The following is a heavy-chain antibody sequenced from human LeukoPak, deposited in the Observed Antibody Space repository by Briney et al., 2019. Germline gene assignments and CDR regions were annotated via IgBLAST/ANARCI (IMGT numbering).Heavy chain of an antibody. CDR2: ISSSGSTI. V-gene: IGHV3-11*01. CDR3: ATDRITMIVVPIPQFDY. J-gene: IGHJ4*02. Sequence: GGSLRLSCAASGFTFSDYYMSWIRQAPGKGLEWVSYISSSGSTIYYADSVKGRFTISRDNAKNSLYLQMNSLRAEDTAVYYCATDRITMIVVPIPQFDYWGQGTLVTVSS. D-gene: IGHD3-22*01. CDR1: GFTFSDYY.